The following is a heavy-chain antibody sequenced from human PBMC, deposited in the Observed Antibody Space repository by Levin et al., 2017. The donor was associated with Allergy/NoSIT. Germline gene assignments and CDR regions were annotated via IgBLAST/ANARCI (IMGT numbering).Heavy chain of an antibody. CDR1: GFTFSSYG. V-gene: IGHV3-33*01. J-gene: IGHJ3*02. CDR2: IWYDGSNK. Sequence: PGGSLRLSCAASGFTFSSYGMHWVSQAPGKGLEWVAVIWYDGSNKYYADSVKGRFTISRDNSKNTLYLQMNSLRAEDTAVYYCARDGVRGSGSYYDAFDIWGQGTMVTVSS. D-gene: IGHD3-10*01. CDR3: ARDGVRGSGSYYDAFDI.